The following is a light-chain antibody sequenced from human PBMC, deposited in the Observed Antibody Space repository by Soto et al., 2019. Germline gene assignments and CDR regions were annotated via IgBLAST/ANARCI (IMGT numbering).Light chain of an antibody. CDR1: SSDVV. CDR3: CSSAGGFTWV. CDR2: YVS. Sequence: QSALTQPRSVSGSPGQSVTISCTGTSSDVVSWYQQHPGKAPKLIIYYVSQRPSGLPDRFSGSKSGNTASLTISGLQAEDEADYYCCSSAGGFTWVFGGGTKVTVL. J-gene: IGLJ3*02. V-gene: IGLV2-11*01.